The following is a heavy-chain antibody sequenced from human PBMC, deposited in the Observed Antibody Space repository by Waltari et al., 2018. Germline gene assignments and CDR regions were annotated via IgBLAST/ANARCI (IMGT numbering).Heavy chain of an antibody. CDR1: GFSLTTAW. CDR3: TRSADGDFAD. CDR2: IKTRTEGGTV. J-gene: IGHJ4*02. V-gene: IGHV3-15*01. Sequence: EVHLVGSGGGSVKPGVYIRLSSVASGFSLTTAWMSWVRQAPGQGLEWLGRIKTRTEGGTVDYLALVKDRFTISRDDSRNTLFLQLNNLQTDDTGVYFCTRSADGDFADWGQGTLVTVSS. D-gene: IGHD3-10*01.